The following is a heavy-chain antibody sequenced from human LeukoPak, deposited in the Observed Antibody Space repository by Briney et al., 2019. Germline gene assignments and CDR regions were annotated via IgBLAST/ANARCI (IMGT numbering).Heavy chain of an antibody. CDR2: IWYDGSNK. D-gene: IGHD2-21*02. Sequence: GGSLRLSCAASGFTFSSYGMHWVRQAPGKGLEWVAVIWYDGSNKYYADSVKGRFTISRDNSKNTLYLQMNSLRAEDTAVYYCARFGGKAAIRRGRVDTYYMDVWGKGTTVTVSS. J-gene: IGHJ6*03. CDR3: ARFGGKAAIRRGRVDTYYMDV. CDR1: GFTFSSYG. V-gene: IGHV3-33*01.